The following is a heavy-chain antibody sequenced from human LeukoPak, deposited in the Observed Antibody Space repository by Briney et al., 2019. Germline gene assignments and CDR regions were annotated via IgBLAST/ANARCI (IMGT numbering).Heavy chain of an antibody. CDR2: IIPILCTA. V-gene: IGHV1-69*06. J-gene: IGHJ3*02. D-gene: IGHD3-22*01. CDR3: ASDSSGYSLGAFDI. Sequence: SSVKVSCKASGGTFSSYAISWVRQAPGQGLEWMGGIIPILCTANYAQKLQGRVTITADKSTSTAYTELSRLRSEDTAVYYCASDSSGYSLGAFDIWGQGTMVTVSS. CDR1: GGTFSSYA.